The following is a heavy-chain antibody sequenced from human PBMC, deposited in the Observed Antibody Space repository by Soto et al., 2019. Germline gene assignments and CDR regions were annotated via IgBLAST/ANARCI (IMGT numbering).Heavy chain of an antibody. CDR3: ASPQGVAYGMDV. CDR2: IYYSGST. Sequence: QLQLQESGPGLVKPSETLSLTCTVSGGSISSSSYYWGWIRQPPGKGLEWIGSIYYSGSTYYNPSLQSRVTISVDTSKNQFSLKLSSVTAADTAVYYCASPQGVAYGMDVWGQGTTVTVSS. CDR1: GGSISSSSYY. V-gene: IGHV4-39*01. D-gene: IGHD2-15*01. J-gene: IGHJ6*02.